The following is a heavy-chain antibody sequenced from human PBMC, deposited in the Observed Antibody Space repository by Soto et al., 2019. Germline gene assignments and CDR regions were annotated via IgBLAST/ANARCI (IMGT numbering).Heavy chain of an antibody. J-gene: IGHJ4*02. Sequence: PSETLSLTCTVSGGSINSGGYYWSWIRHHPGKGLEWIGYTYYSGSTYYNPSLKSRVTISVDTSKNQFSLKLSSVTAADTAVYYCARRYGGHFDYWGQGTLVTVSS. CDR3: ARRYGGHFDY. V-gene: IGHV4-31*03. CDR1: GGSINSGGYY. CDR2: TYYSGST. D-gene: IGHD4-17*01.